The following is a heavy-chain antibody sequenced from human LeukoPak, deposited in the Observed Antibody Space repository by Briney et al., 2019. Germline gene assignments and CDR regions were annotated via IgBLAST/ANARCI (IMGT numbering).Heavy chain of an antibody. Sequence: SETLSLTCTVSGGSISSSSYYWGWIRQPPGKGLEWIGYIYYSGSTNYNPSLKSRVTISVDTSKNQFSLKLSSVTAADTAVYYCARKYSSSWYDWFDPWGQGTLVTVSS. D-gene: IGHD6-13*01. CDR2: IYYSGST. CDR1: GGSISSSSYY. J-gene: IGHJ5*02. CDR3: ARKYSSSWYDWFDP. V-gene: IGHV4-61*05.